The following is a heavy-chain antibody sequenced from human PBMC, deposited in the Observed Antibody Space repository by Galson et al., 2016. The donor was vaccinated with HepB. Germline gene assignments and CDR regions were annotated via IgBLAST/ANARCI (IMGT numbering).Heavy chain of an antibody. Sequence: SLRLSCAASGFTFSNYGMHWVRQAPGQGLEWVGVIWYDGSNKYYADSVKGRFTISRDNFRNTVYLQMNGLSVEDTAVYYCGRWDRATADIDYWGQGTLVTVSS. CDR2: IWYDGSNK. CDR3: GRWDRATADIDY. V-gene: IGHV3-33*01. D-gene: IGHD6-13*01. CDR1: GFTFSNYG. J-gene: IGHJ4*02.